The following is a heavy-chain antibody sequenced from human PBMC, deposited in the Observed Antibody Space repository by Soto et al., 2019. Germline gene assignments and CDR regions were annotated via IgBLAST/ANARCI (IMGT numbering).Heavy chain of an antibody. Sequence: QVQLVQSGAEVKKPGASVKVSCKASGYTFTSYYMHWVRQAPGQGLEWMGIINPSGGSASYAQTFQVRVTMTRDTSTSTVYMELSSLRSEDTAVYYCARGDLYVLGMDVWGQGTTVTVSS. CDR3: ARGDLYVLGMDV. CDR2: INPSGGSA. V-gene: IGHV1-46*01. J-gene: IGHJ6*02. CDR1: GYTFTSYY. D-gene: IGHD3-16*01.